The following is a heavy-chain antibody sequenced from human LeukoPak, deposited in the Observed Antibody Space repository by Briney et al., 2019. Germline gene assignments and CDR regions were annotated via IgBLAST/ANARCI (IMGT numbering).Heavy chain of an antibody. J-gene: IGHJ4*02. CDR2: ISGSAGST. Sequence: GGSLRLSCAASGFTFSSYAMSWVRQAPGKGLEWVSAISGSAGSTYYADSVKGRFTISRDNSKNTLYLQMNSLRAEDTAVYYCANPLGDGATFDYWGQGTLVTVSS. D-gene: IGHD3-16*01. CDR1: GFTFSSYA. V-gene: IGHV3-23*01. CDR3: ANPLGDGATFDY.